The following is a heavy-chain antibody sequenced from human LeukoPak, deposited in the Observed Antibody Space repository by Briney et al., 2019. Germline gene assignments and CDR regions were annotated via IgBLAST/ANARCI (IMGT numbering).Heavy chain of an antibody. Sequence: SETLSLTCTVSGGSISTSSYYWGWIRQPPGKGLEWIGYIYYSGSTNYNPSLKSRVTISLDTSKNQFSLKLSSVTAADTAVYYCAREEGLVSAFDIWGQGTMVTVSS. J-gene: IGHJ3*02. CDR2: IYYSGST. V-gene: IGHV4-61*01. D-gene: IGHD3/OR15-3a*01. CDR1: GGSISTSSYY. CDR3: AREEGLVSAFDI.